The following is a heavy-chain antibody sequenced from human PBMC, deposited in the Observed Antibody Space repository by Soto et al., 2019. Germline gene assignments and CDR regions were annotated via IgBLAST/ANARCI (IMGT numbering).Heavy chain of an antibody. J-gene: IGHJ4*02. V-gene: IGHV1-3*01. CDR3: ARDMGYDFPIKTFGY. CDR1: GYTFTSYA. D-gene: IGHD3-3*01. CDR2: INAGNGNT. Sequence: ASVKVSCKASGYTFTSYAMHWVRQAPGQRLEWMGWINAGNGNTKYSQKFQGRVTITRDTSASTAYMELSSLRSEDTAVYYCARDMGYDFPIKTFGYWGQGTLVTVSS.